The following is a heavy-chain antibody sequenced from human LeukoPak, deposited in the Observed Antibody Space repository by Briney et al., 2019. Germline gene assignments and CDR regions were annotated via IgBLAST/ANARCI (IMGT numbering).Heavy chain of an antibody. CDR3: ARAGRWLGAFDI. CDR1: GFTFSSYA. CDR2: ISSNGGST. V-gene: IGHV3-64*01. Sequence: GGSLRLSCAASGFTFSSYAMHWVRQAPGKGLEYVSAISSNGGSTYYANSVKGRFTITRDNSKNTLYLQMGSLRAEDMAVYYCARAGRWLGAFDIWGQGTMVTVSS. D-gene: IGHD3-10*01. J-gene: IGHJ3*02.